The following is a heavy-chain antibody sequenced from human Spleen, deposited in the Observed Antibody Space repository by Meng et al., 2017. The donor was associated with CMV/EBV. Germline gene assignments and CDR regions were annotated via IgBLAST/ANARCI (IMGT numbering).Heavy chain of an antibody. J-gene: IGHJ4*02. D-gene: IGHD2-8*01. V-gene: IGHV3-15*01. CDR2: IKSKTDGGTT. CDR3: TTDLILGYCSNGVCWGDY. Sequence: GGSLRLSCAASGFTFSDAWMSWVRQAPGKGLEWVGRIKSKTDGGTTDFAAPVKGRFTISRDDSKNTLYLQMDSLKSEDTAVYYCTTDLILGYCSNGVCWGDYWGQGTLVTVSS. CDR1: GFTFSDAW.